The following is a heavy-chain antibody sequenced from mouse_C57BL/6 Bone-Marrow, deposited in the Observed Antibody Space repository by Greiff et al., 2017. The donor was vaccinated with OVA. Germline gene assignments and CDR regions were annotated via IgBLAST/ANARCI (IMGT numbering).Heavy chain of an antibody. D-gene: IGHD2-2*01. CDR2: IYPGSGNI. CDR1: GYTFTDYY. Sequence: QVQLKESGAELVRPGASVKLSCKASGYTFTDYYISWVKQRPGQGLEWIARIYPGSGNIYYNEKFKGKATLTEEKSSSTAYMQLSSLTSDDSAVYVCARSERLRDYFDYWGQGTTLTVSS. J-gene: IGHJ2*01. V-gene: IGHV1-76*01. CDR3: ARSERLRDYFDY.